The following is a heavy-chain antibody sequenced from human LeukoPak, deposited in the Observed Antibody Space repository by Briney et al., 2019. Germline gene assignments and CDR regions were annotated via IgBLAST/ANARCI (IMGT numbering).Heavy chain of an antibody. D-gene: IGHD6-13*01. CDR2: IKQDGSEK. Sequence: GGSLRLSCAASGFTFSSYWMSWVRQAPGKGLEWVANIKQDGSEKYYVDSVKGRFTISRDNAKNSLYLQMNSLRAEDTAVYYCARDTPWQQLVRGDYDYWGQGTLVTVSS. CDR1: GFTFSSYW. J-gene: IGHJ4*02. V-gene: IGHV3-7*01. CDR3: ARDTPWQQLVRGDYDY.